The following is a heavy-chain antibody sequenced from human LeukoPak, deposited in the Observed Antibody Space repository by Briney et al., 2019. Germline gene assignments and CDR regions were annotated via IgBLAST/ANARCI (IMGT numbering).Heavy chain of an antibody. CDR2: ISGSGGST. CDR3: AKVPGHYYYYYGMDV. D-gene: IGHD7-27*01. V-gene: IGHV3-23*01. CDR1: GFTFSSYA. J-gene: IGHJ6*02. Sequence: PGGSLRLSCAASGFTFSSYAMSWVRQAPGKGLEWVSAISGSGGSTYYAGSVKGRFTISRDNSKNTLYLQMNSLRAEDTAVYYCAKVPGHYYYYYGMDVWGQGTTVTVSS.